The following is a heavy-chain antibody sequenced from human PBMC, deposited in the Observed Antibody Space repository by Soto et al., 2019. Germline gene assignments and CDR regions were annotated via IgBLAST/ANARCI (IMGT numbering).Heavy chain of an antibody. CDR2: IYHGVTT. CDR3: EKANVMVVAGTTVDY. D-gene: IGHD6-19*01. CDR1: GYSISSGSY. V-gene: IGHV4-38-2*02. J-gene: IGHJ4*01. Sequence: SETLSLTCTVSGYSISSGSYWGWIRPPPGKVPECIASIYHGVTTFYNPSLKSRVTVSVDKSNNQFSLKLRSVTAADTAVYYWEKANVMVVAGTTVDYGGHGTLVTVSA.